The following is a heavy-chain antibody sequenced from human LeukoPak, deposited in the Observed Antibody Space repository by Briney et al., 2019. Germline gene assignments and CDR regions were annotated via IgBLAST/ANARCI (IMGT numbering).Heavy chain of an antibody. D-gene: IGHD4-11*01. CDR2: ISGSGGNR. J-gene: IGHJ4*02. V-gene: IGHV3-23*01. CDR1: GFTFSSYA. CDR3: ASPPTVTTFDS. Sequence: GGSLRLSCAASGFTFSSYAMSWVRQAPGEGLEWVSSISGSGGNRYYADSVKGRFTISRDNSKNTLYLQMNSLRADDTAVYYYASPPTVTTFDSWGQGTLVTVSS.